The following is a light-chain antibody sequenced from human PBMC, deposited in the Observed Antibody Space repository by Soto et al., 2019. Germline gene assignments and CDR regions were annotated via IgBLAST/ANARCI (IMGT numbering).Light chain of an antibody. CDR2: AAS. V-gene: IGKV3-20*01. J-gene: IGKJ5*01. Sequence: TQFPGILSASPVEGVTLSCMAAQDVTTNFAWYQQKRGQAPRLLIYAASSRATGIPDRFRGSGSGTDFTLTISSLEPEDFAVYYCQQYGSSPRAFGQGTRLEI. CDR1: QDVTTN. CDR3: QQYGSSPRA.